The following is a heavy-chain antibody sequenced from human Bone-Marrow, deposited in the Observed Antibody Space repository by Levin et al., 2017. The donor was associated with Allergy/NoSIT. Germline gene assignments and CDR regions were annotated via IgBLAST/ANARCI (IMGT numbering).Heavy chain of an antibody. D-gene: IGHD1-26*01. V-gene: IGHV3-23*01. CDR1: GFTFSDYA. J-gene: IGHJ1*01. Sequence: GGSLRLSCAASGFTFSDYAMNWVRQAPGKGLEWVSDITGSGVSTYYADSVKGRFTISRDNSKNTLYLQMNSLRADDTAVYYCAKGGKAYSGLVHFQVWGQGTLVTVSS. CDR3: AKGGKAYSGLVHFQV. CDR2: ITGSGVST.